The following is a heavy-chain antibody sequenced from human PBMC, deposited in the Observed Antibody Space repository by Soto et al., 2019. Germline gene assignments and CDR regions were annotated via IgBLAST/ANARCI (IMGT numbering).Heavy chain of an antibody. D-gene: IGHD3-9*01. CDR3: ARDVSGFEYFDL. Sequence: PGGSLRLSCAASGFPFSDYAMHWVRQTPGRGPEWLALISFNGINTYYADSVKGRFTISRDNSKNTLYLQMSTLRAEDTAVYYCARDVSGFEYFDLGGQGTLVTVS. CDR1: GFPFSDYA. V-gene: IGHV3-30-3*01. CDR2: ISFNGINT. J-gene: IGHJ4*02.